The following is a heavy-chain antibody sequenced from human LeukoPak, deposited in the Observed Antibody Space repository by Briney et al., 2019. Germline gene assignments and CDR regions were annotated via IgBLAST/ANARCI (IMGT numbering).Heavy chain of an antibody. J-gene: IGHJ6*02. D-gene: IGHD6-13*01. CDR1: GDSISSYY. Sequence: PSETLSLTCTVSGDSISSYYWSWIRQPPGKGLEWIGYIYYSGSTNYNPSLKSRVTISVDTSKNQFSLKVTSVTAADTAVYYCATLYTSSWYREDVWGQGTTVTVSS. CDR2: IYYSGST. V-gene: IGHV4-59*08. CDR3: ATLYTSSWYREDV.